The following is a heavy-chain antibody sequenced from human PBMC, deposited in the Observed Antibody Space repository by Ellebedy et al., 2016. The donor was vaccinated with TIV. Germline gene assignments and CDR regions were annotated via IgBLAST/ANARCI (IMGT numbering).Heavy chain of an antibody. CDR2: INPKSDAT. Sequence: AASVKVSCKASGYTFTGYYMHWVRQAPGQGLEWMGWINPKSDATNYAQKFQGRVTMTRDTSISTAYMELRRLRSDDTAVYYCARQSGEYPVYNWFDPWGQGTLVTVSS. CDR1: GYTFTGYY. CDR3: ARQSGEYPVYNWFDP. V-gene: IGHV1-2*02. J-gene: IGHJ5*02. D-gene: IGHD1-26*01.